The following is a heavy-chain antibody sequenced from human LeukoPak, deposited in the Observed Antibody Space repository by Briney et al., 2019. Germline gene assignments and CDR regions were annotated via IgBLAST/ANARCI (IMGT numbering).Heavy chain of an antibody. J-gene: IGHJ6*02. CDR1: GGSISSGDYY. CDR2: IYYSGST. V-gene: IGHV4-30-4*01. D-gene: IGHD5-24*01. Sequence: SETLSLTCTVSGGSISSGDYYWSWIRQPPGKGLEWIGYIYYSGSTNYNPSLKSRVTISVDTSKNHFSLNLSSVTAADTAVYFCARMATGSSYYGMDVWGQGTTVTVSS. CDR3: ARMATGSSYYGMDV.